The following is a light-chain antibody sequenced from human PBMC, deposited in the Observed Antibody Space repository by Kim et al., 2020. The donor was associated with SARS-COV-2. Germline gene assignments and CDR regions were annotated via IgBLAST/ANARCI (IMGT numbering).Light chain of an antibody. CDR2: DVS. V-gene: IGLV2-14*03. Sequence: QSALTQPASVSGSPGQSITISCTGTSSDISGYNYVSWYQQHPGKAPKFIIYDVSNRPSGVSNRFSGSKSGNTASLTISGLQPEDEADYYCSSYGSSSGFVLFGGGTQLTVL. J-gene: IGLJ2*01. CDR3: SSYGSSSGFVL. CDR1: SSDISGYNY.